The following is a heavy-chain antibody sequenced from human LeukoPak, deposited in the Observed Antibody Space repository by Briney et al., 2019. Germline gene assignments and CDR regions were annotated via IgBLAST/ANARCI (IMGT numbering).Heavy chain of an antibody. CDR2: INQDGSEK. Sequence: GGSLRLSCAASGFTFSSYWMSWARQAPGKGLEWVANINQDGSEKYSVDSVKGRFIISRDNAKNSLSLQISILRAEDTAVYYCARVMVGVIGLDYWGQGALVTVSS. V-gene: IGHV3-7*01. D-gene: IGHD1-26*01. CDR1: GFTFSSYW. J-gene: IGHJ4*02. CDR3: ARVMVGVIGLDY.